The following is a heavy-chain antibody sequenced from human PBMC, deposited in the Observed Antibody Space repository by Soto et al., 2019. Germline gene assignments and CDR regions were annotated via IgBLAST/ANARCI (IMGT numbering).Heavy chain of an antibody. D-gene: IGHD1-26*01. V-gene: IGHV3-7*03. CDR2: IKQDGSVK. J-gene: IGHJ4*02. CDR1: GFTFSNSW. Sequence: PGGSLRLSCAASGFTFSNSWMNWVRQAPGKGLEWVANIKQDGSVKYYVDSVKGRFTISRDNAKNSLYLQMNSLRAEDTAVYYCAKDRAGYIGSPEYWGQGTLVTVSS. CDR3: AKDRAGYIGSPEY.